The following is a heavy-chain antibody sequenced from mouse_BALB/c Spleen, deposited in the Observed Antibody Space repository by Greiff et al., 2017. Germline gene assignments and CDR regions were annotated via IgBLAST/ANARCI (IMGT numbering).Heavy chain of an antibody. D-gene: IGHD1-1*01. CDR2: ISYSGST. J-gene: IGHJ2*01. Sequence: EVQLQESGPGLVKPSQSLSLTCTVTGYSITSDYAWNWIRQFPGNKLEWMGYISYSGSTSYNPSLKSRISITRDTSKNQFFLQLNSVTTEDTATYYCASGSSYRYFDYWGQGTTLTVSS. CDR3: ASGSSYRYFDY. CDR1: GYSITSDYA. V-gene: IGHV3-2*02.